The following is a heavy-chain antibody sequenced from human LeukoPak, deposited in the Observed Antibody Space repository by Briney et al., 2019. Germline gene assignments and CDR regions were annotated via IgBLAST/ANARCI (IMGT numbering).Heavy chain of an antibody. V-gene: IGHV4-59*01. D-gene: IGHD6-13*01. J-gene: IGHJ4*02. CDR3: ARDQVSSWFDY. CDR1: GVSISSYY. CDR2: IYYSGST. Sequence: PSETLSPTCTVSGVSISSYYWSWVRQPSGKGLEWIGYIYYSGSTNYNPSLKSRVTISVDTSKNQFSLKLSSVTAADTAVYYCARDQVSSWFDYWGQGTLVTVSS.